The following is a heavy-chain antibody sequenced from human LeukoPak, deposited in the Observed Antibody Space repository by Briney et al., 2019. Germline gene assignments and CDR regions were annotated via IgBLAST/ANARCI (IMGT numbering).Heavy chain of an antibody. Sequence: SEPLSLTCAVYGGSFSGYYWSWIRQPPGKGLEWIGEINHSGSTNYNPSLKSRVTISVDTSKNQFSLKLSSVTAADTAVYYCARDGWFGEFPRLLDYWGQGTLVTVSS. CDR1: GGSFSGYY. J-gene: IGHJ4*02. D-gene: IGHD3-10*01. CDR3: ARDGWFGEFPRLLDY. V-gene: IGHV4-34*01. CDR2: INHSGST.